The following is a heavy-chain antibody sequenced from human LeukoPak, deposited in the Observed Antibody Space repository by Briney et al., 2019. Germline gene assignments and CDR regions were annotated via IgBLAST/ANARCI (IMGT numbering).Heavy chain of an antibody. CDR3: ARERQNKDFWSGGDY. V-gene: IGHV3-23*01. CDR2: ISGSGGST. Sequence: QSGGSLRLSCAASGFTFSRNAMSWVRQAPGKGPEWVSSISGSGGSTYYADSVKGRFTISRDNSKNTLYLQMNSLRAEDTAVYYCARERQNKDFWSGGDYWGQGTLVTVSS. J-gene: IGHJ4*02. D-gene: IGHD3-3*01. CDR1: GFTFSRNA.